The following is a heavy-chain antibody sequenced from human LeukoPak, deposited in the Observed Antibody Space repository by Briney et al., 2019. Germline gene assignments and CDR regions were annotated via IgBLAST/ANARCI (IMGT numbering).Heavy chain of an antibody. CDR3: AVSLTTGGYYGMDV. D-gene: IGHD1-1*01. J-gene: IGHJ6*02. Sequence: ASVKVSCKASGYTFTDYYMHWVRQAPGQGLEWMGWINPNSGDTNYAPKFQGRVTMTRATSITTAYMELSSLRSDDTAVYFCAVSLTTGGYYGMDVWGQGTTVTVSS. V-gene: IGHV1-2*02. CDR2: INPNSGDT. CDR1: GYTFTDYY.